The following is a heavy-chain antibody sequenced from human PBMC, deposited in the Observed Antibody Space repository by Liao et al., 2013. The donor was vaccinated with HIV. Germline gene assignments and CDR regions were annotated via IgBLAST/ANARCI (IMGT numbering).Heavy chain of an antibody. CDR2: IYSSGSA. D-gene: IGHD5-12*01. CDR1: GGSISNYY. CDR3: ARVGYSGYDDNWFDP. V-gene: IGHV4-4*07. J-gene: IGHJ5*02. Sequence: QVQLQESGPGLVKPSETLSLTCTVSGGSISNYYWSWIRQPAGKGLEWIGRIYSSGSANYNPSLKSRVTMSVDTSKNQFSLKLSSVTAADTAVYYCARVGYSGYDDNWFDPSGPGNPGHRLL.